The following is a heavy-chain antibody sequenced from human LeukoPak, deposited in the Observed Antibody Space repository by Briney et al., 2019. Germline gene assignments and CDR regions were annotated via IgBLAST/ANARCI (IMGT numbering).Heavy chain of an antibody. Sequence: PGGSLRLSCAASGFTFSSYGMHWVRQAPGKGLEWVAVISYDGSNKYYADSVKGRFTISRDNSKNTLYLQMNSQRAEDTAVYYCAKPDYYGSGSYEWFDPWGQGTLVTVSS. CDR2: ISYDGSNK. CDR1: GFTFSSYG. D-gene: IGHD3-10*01. V-gene: IGHV3-30*18. J-gene: IGHJ5*02. CDR3: AKPDYYGSGSYEWFDP.